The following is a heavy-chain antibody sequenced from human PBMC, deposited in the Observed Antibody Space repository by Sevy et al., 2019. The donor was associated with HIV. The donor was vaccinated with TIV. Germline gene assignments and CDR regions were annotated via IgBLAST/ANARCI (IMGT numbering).Heavy chain of an antibody. CDR1: GGSISTYY. CDR3: ARTVAPAIRGAFDI. V-gene: IGHV4-4*07. J-gene: IGHJ3*02. Sequence: SETLSLTCTVSGGSISTYYWSWVRQPAGKGLEWIGRIYTSGHTNYNPPLNSRVTMSIDTSKNQFALKLSSVTAADTALYYCARTVAPAIRGAFDIWGQGTMVTVSS. CDR2: IYTSGHT. D-gene: IGHD2-21*02.